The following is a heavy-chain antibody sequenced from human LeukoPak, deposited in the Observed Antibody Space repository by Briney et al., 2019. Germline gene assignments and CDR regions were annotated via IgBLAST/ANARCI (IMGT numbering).Heavy chain of an antibody. V-gene: IGHV1-46*01. Sequence: GASVKVSCKAFGYTFTSYYMHWVRQAPGQGLEWMGIITPSGGSTTYAQKFQGRVTMTRDTSTSTAYMELYSLRSEDTAVYYCGRGAVVGGYYYYGMDVWGQGTTVTVSS. J-gene: IGHJ6*02. CDR1: GYTFTSYY. CDR3: GRGAVVGGYYYYGMDV. D-gene: IGHD6-19*01. CDR2: ITPSGGST.